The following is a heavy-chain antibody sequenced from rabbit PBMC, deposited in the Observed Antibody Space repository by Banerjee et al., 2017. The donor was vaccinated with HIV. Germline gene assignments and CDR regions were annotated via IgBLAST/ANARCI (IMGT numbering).Heavy chain of an antibody. CDR3: ARRIGGYDL. D-gene: IGHD1-1*01. V-gene: IGHV1S45*01. J-gene: IGHJ4*01. CDR1: GFDISSYS. CDR2: IYGGKGSA. Sequence: QEQLKETGGGLVTPAGTLTLTCTASGFDISSYSIGWVRQAPGKGLEWIGIIYGGKGSADYASWVNGRFTISKVSSTTVTLQMTSLTVADTATYFCARRIGGYDLWGPGTLVTVS.